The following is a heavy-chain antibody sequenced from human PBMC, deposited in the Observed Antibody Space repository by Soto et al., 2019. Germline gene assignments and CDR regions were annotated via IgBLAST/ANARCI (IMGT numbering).Heavy chain of an antibody. V-gene: IGHV3-23*01. J-gene: IGHJ3*02. Sequence: VQLLESGGGLAQPGGSLRLSCAASGFAFTGHPMSWVRQAPEKGLEWVAGISDGGDLTYNADYVKGRFTISRDNSRNTLYLQMNSLRAEDTAVYYCARRVIGSSRAFDIWGQGTMVTVSS. CDR1: GFAFTGHP. D-gene: IGHD3-10*01. CDR3: ARRVIGSSRAFDI. CDR2: ISDGGDLT.